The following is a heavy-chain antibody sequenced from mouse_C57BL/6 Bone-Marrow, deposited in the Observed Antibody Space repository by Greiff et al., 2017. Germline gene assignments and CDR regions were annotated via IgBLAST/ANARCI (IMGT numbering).Heavy chain of an antibody. CDR1: GYAFSSYW. Sequence: VQLQQSGAELVKPGASVKISCKASGYAFSSYWMNWVKQRPGKGLEWIGQIYPGDGDTNYNGKFKGKATLTADKSSSTAYMQLSSLTSEDSAVYFCARTTPVVGFGYWGQGTTLTVAS. CDR2: IYPGDGDT. CDR3: ARTTPVVGFGY. J-gene: IGHJ2*01. D-gene: IGHD1-1*01. V-gene: IGHV1-80*01.